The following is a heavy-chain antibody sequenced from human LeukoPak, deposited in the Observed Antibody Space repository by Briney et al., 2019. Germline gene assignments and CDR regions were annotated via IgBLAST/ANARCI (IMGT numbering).Heavy chain of an antibody. CDR2: IIPIFGTT. CDR3: ARGRGYNYGHEGSVDF. V-gene: IGHV1-69*01. Sequence: SVKVSCKASGGTFSSYAVSWVRQAPGQGLEWMGGIIPIFGTTNYAQKFQGRVTITADELTNTAYMDLSSLRSEDTAVYYCARGRGYNYGHEGSVDFWGQGTLVTVSS. D-gene: IGHD5-18*01. J-gene: IGHJ4*02. CDR1: GGTFSSYA.